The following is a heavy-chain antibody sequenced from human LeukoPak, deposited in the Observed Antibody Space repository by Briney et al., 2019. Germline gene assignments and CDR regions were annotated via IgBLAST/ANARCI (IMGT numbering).Heavy chain of an antibody. J-gene: IGHJ4*02. CDR1: GGSISSYY. V-gene: IGHV4-59*01. Sequence: SETLSLTCTVSGGSISSYYWSWIRQPPGKGLEWIGYIYYSGSTNYNPSLKSRVTISVDTSKNQFSLKLSSVTAADTAVYYCARETGSPHIDNWGQGTLVTVSS. D-gene: IGHD1-26*01. CDR2: IYYSGST. CDR3: ARETGSPHIDN.